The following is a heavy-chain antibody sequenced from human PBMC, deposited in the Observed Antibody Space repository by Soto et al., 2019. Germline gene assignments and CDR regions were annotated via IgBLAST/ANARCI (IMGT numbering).Heavy chain of an antibody. V-gene: IGHV4-31*03. CDR2: IYYSGST. J-gene: IGHJ5*02. D-gene: IGHD2-8*01. Sequence: SETLSLTCTVPGGSISSGGYYWSWIRQHPGKGLEWIGYIYYSGSTYYSPSLKSRVTISVDTSKNQFSLKLSSVTAADTAVYYCARGVAPMVYAIRGAWFDPWGQGTLVTVSS. CDR1: GGSISSGGYY. CDR3: ARGVAPMVYAIRGAWFDP.